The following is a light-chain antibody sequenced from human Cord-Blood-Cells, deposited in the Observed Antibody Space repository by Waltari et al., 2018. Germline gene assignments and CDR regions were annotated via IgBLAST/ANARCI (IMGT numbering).Light chain of an antibody. CDR3: QQYYSTPLT. Sequence: DIVMTQSPDSLAVSLVERATINCTRSKSVLYSSNNKNYLAWYQQKPGQPPKLLIYWASTRESGVPDRFSGSGSGTDFTLTISSLQADDVAVYYCQQYYSTPLTFGGGTKVEIK. J-gene: IGKJ4*01. CDR2: WAS. V-gene: IGKV4-1*01. CDR1: KSVLYSSNNKNY.